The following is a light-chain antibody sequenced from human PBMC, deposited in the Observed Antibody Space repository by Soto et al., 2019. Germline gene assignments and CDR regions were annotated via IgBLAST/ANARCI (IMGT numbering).Light chain of an antibody. CDR3: VQAVQTPQA. J-gene: IGKJ2*01. CDR2: LGS. V-gene: IGKV2-28*01. CDR1: ERRLLTNGYNY. Sequence: EIVMPQSPLSLPVTPGEPASISCRSSERRLLTNGYNYLDWYLQKPGQSPQLLIYLGSHRASGVPDRFSGSGSGTDFTLTFSRVEAEDLGVDYCVQAVQTPQAFGPGTKLEI.